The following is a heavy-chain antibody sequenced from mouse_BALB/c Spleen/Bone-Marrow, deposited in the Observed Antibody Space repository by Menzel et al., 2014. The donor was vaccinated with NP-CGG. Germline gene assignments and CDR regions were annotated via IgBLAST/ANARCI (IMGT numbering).Heavy chain of an antibody. CDR1: GFNVKDTY. V-gene: IGHV14-3*02. J-gene: IGHJ2*01. Sequence: LVESGAELVKPGASVKLSCTASGFNVKDTYIHWVKQRPEQGLEWIGRIDPANGNTKYDPKFQGKATITADTSSDTAYLQLSSLTSEDTAVYYCASYVYAYHFDYWGQGTTLTVSS. D-gene: IGHD2-2*01. CDR2: IDPANGNT. CDR3: ASYVYAYHFDY.